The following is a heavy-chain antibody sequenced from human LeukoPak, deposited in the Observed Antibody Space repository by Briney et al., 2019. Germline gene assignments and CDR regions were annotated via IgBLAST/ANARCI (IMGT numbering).Heavy chain of an antibody. CDR1: GGSISTYY. D-gene: IGHD3-16*02. CDR3: ARGSYDYVWGSYPPPFQH. Sequence: SETLSLTCTVSGGSISTYYWNWIRQPPGKGLEWIGYVYYSGSTNYNPSLKSRVTISVDTSKNQFSLRLSSVTAADTAVYYCARGSYDYVWGSYPPPFQHWGQGTLVTVSS. V-gene: IGHV4-59*12. J-gene: IGHJ1*01. CDR2: VYYSGST.